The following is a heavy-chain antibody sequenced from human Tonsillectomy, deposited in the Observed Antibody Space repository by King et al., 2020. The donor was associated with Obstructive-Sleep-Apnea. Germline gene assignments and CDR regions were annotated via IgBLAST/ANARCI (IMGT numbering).Heavy chain of an antibody. V-gene: IGHV4-39*01. D-gene: IGHD6-19*01. J-gene: IGHJ4*02. Sequence: LQLQESGPGLVKPSETLSLTCTVSSVSGASVSSTNYYWGWIRQAPGKGLQWIGSFSSSESPSYNPSLRSRVTISFGSSRTQFSLNLTSVSAADTARYYCAGRRGASGSGWNNLFDSWGQGTLVTVSS. CDR2: FSSSESP. CDR3: AGRRGASGSGWNNLFDS. CDR1: GASVSSTNYY.